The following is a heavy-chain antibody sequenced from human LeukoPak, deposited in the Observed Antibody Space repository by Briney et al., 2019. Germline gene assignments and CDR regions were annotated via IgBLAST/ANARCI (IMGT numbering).Heavy chain of an antibody. J-gene: IGHJ4*02. CDR2: ISGSGGST. CDR1: GFTFSSYN. V-gene: IGHV3-21*01. CDR3: ARDRDSYGDFDY. D-gene: IGHD5-18*01. Sequence: AGGSLRLSCAASGFTFSSYNMNWVRQAPGKGLEWVSAISGSGGSTYYADSVKGRFTISRDNAKNSLYLQMNSLRAEDTAVYYCARDRDSYGDFDYWGQGTLVTVSS.